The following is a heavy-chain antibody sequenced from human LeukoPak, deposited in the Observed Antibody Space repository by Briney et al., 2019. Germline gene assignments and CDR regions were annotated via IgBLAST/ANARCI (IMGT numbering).Heavy chain of an antibody. D-gene: IGHD6-25*01. J-gene: IGHJ3*02. CDR3: ARWGISAAHVALDI. CDR1: GFTFSHYG. V-gene: IGHV3-33*08. CDR2: IWYDGSDE. Sequence: GGSLRLSCAASGFTFSHYGMHWVRQAPGKGLEWVALIWYDGSDEYYADSVKGRFTISRDNSKNMVYLQMNSLRADDTAVYYCARWGISAAHVALDIWGQGTMVTVSS.